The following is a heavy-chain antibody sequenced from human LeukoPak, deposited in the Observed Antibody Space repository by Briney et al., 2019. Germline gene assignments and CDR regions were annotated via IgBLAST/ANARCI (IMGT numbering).Heavy chain of an antibody. CDR2: IREDGSEK. Sequence: GGSLRLSCATSGFTFSNYWMTWVRQAPGKGLEWVASIREDGSEKDYVDSVKGRFTISRDNAKNSLYLHMNSLRAEDTAVYYCARSYDYIWGTYRPSYYFDYWGQGTMVTVSS. CDR3: ARSYDYIWGTYRPSYYFDY. V-gene: IGHV3-7*01. D-gene: IGHD3-16*02. J-gene: IGHJ4*02. CDR1: GFTFSNYW.